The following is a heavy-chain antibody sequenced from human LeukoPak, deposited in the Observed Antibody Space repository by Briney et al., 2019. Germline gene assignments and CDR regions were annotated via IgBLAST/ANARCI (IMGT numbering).Heavy chain of an antibody. CDR3: ARQSSSWFDY. V-gene: IGHV3-23*01. Sequence: GGSLRLSCAASEFTFSSYGMSWVRQAPGRGLEWVSSISGSGGSTQYADSVQGRFAISRDNSKNVLYLQMNSLRAEDTAVYYCARQSSSWFDYWGQGTLVTVSS. CDR2: ISGSGGST. CDR1: EFTFSSYG. J-gene: IGHJ4*02. D-gene: IGHD6-13*01.